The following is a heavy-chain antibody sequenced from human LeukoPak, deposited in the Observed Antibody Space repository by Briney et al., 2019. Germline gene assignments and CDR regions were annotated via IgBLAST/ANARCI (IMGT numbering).Heavy chain of an antibody. V-gene: IGHV1-18*01. CDR1: GYTFTSNA. CDR2: ISAYSGNT. J-gene: IGHJ4*02. Sequence: ASVKVSCKTSGYTFTSNAISWVRRAPGQGLEWMGWISAYSGNTNYAQKFQGRVTMTTDTSTSTAYIELRSLRSDDTAVYYCARYSSSWYVGYFDYWGQGTLVTVSS. D-gene: IGHD6-13*01. CDR3: ARYSSSWYVGYFDY.